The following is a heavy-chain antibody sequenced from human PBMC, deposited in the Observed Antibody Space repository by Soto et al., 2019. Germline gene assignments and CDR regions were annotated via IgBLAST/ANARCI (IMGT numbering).Heavy chain of an antibody. D-gene: IGHD2-15*01. J-gene: IGHJ4*02. CDR1: GYTFTSYA. CDR3: ARVLRYCSGGSCYSFDY. CDR2: INAGNGNT. Sequence: QVPLVQSGAEVKKPGASVKVSCKASGYTFTSYAMHWVRQAPGQRLEWMGWINAGNGNTKYSQKFQGRVTITRDTSASPAYMELSSLRSEDTAVYYCARVLRYCSGGSCYSFDYWGQGTLVTVSS. V-gene: IGHV1-3*01.